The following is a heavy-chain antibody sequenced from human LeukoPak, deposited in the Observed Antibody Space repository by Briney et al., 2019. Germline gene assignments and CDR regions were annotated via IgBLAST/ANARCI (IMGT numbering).Heavy chain of an antibody. CDR3: ARVPVYSGYAGDYFDY. V-gene: IGHV3-21*01. D-gene: IGHD5-12*01. CDR2: ISSSSSYI. J-gene: IGHJ4*02. CDR1: GFTFSSNN. Sequence: GGSLRLSCAASGFTFSSNNMNWVRQAPGKGLEWVSSISSSSSYIYYADFVKGRFTISRDNAKNSLNLQMNSLRAEDTAVYYCARVPVYSGYAGDYFDYWGQGTLVTVSS.